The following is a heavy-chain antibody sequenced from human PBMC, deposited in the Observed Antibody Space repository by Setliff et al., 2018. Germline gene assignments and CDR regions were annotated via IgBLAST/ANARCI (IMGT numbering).Heavy chain of an antibody. CDR1: GYIFTSYG. CDR3: VRGPGPSVVVAMPFDR. CDR2: ISSYNGKT. J-gene: IGHJ4*02. Sequence: GASVKVSCKASGYIFTSYGISWVRQAPGQGLEWMGWISSYNGKTNYAQKLQGRVTMTTDTSTTTVYMEVASLRSDDTAVYYCVRGPGPSVVVAMPFDRWGQGTLVTVS. V-gene: IGHV1-18*01. D-gene: IGHD5-12*01.